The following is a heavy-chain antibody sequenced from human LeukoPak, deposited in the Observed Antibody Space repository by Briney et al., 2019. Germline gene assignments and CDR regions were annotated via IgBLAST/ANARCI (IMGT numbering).Heavy chain of an antibody. D-gene: IGHD3-9*01. Sequence: PGGSLRLSCAASGFTFNNYAMSWVRQAPGKGLEWVSAILGSGGSAYYADSVKGRFTISRDNSKNSLFLQMNTLSVQDTALYYCSKWGDYDVLTGYYDSDFWGQGTLVTVSA. CDR3: SKWGDYDVLTGYYDSDF. CDR1: GFTFNNYA. CDR2: ILGSGGSA. J-gene: IGHJ4*02. V-gene: IGHV3-23*01.